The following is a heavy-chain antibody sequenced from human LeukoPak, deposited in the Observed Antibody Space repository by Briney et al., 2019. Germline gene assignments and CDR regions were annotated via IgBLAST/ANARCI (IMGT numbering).Heavy chain of an antibody. Sequence: KPSETLSLTCDVSGYSIRSGYYWVWVRQPPGKDLEWIGSVYHSGSTYYNPSLQSRVNILVDTSKNQLSLSLTSVTAADTAVYYCARSYFSVGAFDIWGQGTMVTVSS. J-gene: IGHJ3*02. D-gene: IGHD2/OR15-2a*01. V-gene: IGHV4-38-2*01. CDR1: GYSIRSGYY. CDR3: ARSYFSVGAFDI. CDR2: VYHSGST.